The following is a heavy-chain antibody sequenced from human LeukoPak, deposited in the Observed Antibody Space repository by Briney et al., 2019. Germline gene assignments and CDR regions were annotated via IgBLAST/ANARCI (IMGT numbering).Heavy chain of an antibody. CDR2: IYYSGST. V-gene: IGHV4-39*01. D-gene: IGHD2-15*01. CDR3: AIYRGGTYGRAFDI. J-gene: IGHJ3*02. Sequence: SETLSLTCTVSGGSISSSSYYWGWIRQPPGKGLEWIGSIYYSGSTYYNPSLKSRVTISVDTSKNQFSLKLSSVTAADTAVYYCAIYRGGTYGRAFDIWGQGTMVTVSS. CDR1: GGSISSSSYY.